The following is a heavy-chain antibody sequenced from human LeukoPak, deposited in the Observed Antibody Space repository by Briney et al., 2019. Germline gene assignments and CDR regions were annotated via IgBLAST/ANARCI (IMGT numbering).Heavy chain of an antibody. D-gene: IGHD6-19*01. CDR2: IGWNSGSI. CDR3: ARGGKIPLAGTRSPQYFQH. CDR1: GFTFDDYA. V-gene: IGHV3-9*01. Sequence: PGGSLRLSCAASGFTFDDYAMHWVRQAPGKGLEWVSGIGWNSGSIGYADSVKGRFTISRDNAKHSLYLQMNSLRPEDTAVYYCARGGKIPLAGTRSPQYFQHWGQGTLVTVSS. J-gene: IGHJ1*01.